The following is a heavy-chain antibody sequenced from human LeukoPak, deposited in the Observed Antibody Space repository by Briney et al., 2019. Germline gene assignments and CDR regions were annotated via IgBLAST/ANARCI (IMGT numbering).Heavy chain of an antibody. D-gene: IGHD5-18*01. J-gene: IGHJ6*02. Sequence: SETLSLTCTVSGGSISSYYWSWIRQPPGKGLEWSGYISYSGSTNYNPSLKSRVTISVDTSKNQSSLKLSSVTAADTAVYYCARVGADTAMAHYYYYYGMDVWGQGTTVTVSS. CDR1: GGSISSYY. V-gene: IGHV4-59*01. CDR2: ISYSGST. CDR3: ARVGADTAMAHYYYYYGMDV.